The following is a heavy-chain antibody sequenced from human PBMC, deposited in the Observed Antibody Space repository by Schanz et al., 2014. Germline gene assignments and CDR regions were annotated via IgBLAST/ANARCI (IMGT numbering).Heavy chain of an antibody. V-gene: IGHV4-39*01. J-gene: IGHJ6*02. CDR3: ARQERGIWGHNGMDV. D-gene: IGHD2-15*01. Sequence: QLQLQESGPGLVKPSETLSLTCTVSGGSISGSSYHWGWTRQPPGKGPEWIGTISYSGSTYYNPPLKSRSTIPVDTPKNHSPLKRSSVPAADTAIYYCARQERGIWGHNGMDVWGQGTTVTVSS. CDR2: ISYSGST. CDR1: GGSISGSSYH.